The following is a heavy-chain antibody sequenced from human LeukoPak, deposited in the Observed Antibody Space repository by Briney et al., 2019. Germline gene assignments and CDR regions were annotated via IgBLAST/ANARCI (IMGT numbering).Heavy chain of an antibody. Sequence: GGSLRLSCSASGFTFADQPFTWVRQAPGKGLEWVAFIRTTDYGGTAEYATSVKGRFTVSRDDSKSMVYLQMDSLQSEDTAVYYCRRGYATLPYWGQGTLVTVSS. CDR1: GFTFADQP. D-gene: IGHD5-12*01. CDR2: IRTTDYGGTA. CDR3: RRGYATLPY. J-gene: IGHJ4*02. V-gene: IGHV3-49*04.